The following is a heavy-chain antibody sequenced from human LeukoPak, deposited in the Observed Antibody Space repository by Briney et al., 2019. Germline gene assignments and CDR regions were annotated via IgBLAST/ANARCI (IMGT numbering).Heavy chain of an antibody. Sequence: GGSLRLSCAASGFNISTYSLSWLRQTPGKGLEWVAYINQDGSEKAYVDSVKGRFTISRDNAKGSLYLQLNSLSAEDTGVYYCARGFQLGDFPVWGQGTLVTVSS. CDR3: ARGFQLGDFPV. V-gene: IGHV3-7*01. J-gene: IGHJ4*02. D-gene: IGHD2-21*02. CDR1: GFNISTYS. CDR2: INQDGSEK.